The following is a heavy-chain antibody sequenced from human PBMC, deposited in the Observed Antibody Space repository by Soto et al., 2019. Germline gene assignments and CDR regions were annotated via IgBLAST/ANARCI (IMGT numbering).Heavy chain of an antibody. CDR2: IYYSGST. Sequence: SETLSLTFTFSCFSIISYYWTWIDQPPGKGLEWIGYIYYSGSTNYNPSLKSRVTISVDTSKNQFSLKLSSVTAADTAVYYCARGPHDYGDYYFDYWGQGTLVTVS. D-gene: IGHD4-17*01. CDR1: CFSIISYY. CDR3: ARGPHDYGDYYFDY. V-gene: IGHV4-59*01. J-gene: IGHJ4*02.